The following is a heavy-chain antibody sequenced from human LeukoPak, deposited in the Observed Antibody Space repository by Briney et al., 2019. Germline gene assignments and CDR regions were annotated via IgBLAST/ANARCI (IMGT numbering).Heavy chain of an antibody. V-gene: IGHV3-23*01. CDR2: ISGSGGST. Sequence: GGSLRLSCAASGFTFSNYVMSWVRQAPGKGLEWVAAISGSGGSTYYADSVKGRFTISRDNSKNTLYLQMNSLRAEDTAVYYCAKSVSADYDFWSGYYTSYYYYYGMDVWGQGTTVTVSS. D-gene: IGHD3-3*01. J-gene: IGHJ6*02. CDR1: GFTFSNYV. CDR3: AKSVSADYDFWSGYYTSYYYYYGMDV.